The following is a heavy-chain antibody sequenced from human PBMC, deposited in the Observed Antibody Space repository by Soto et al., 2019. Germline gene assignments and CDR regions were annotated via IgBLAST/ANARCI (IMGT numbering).Heavy chain of an antibody. CDR2: IYPSDSDT. V-gene: IGHV5-51*01. CDR1: GYSFTSYW. Sequence: GESLKMSCKGSGYSFTSYWIGWVRQMPGKGLEWMGIIYPSDSDTRYSPSFQGQVTISSDKFISTAYLQWSSLKASDTAMHYCATTKKKYYYGSGSPYCFDYWGQGTLVTVSS. D-gene: IGHD3-10*01. CDR3: ATTKKKYYYGSGSPYCFDY. J-gene: IGHJ4*02.